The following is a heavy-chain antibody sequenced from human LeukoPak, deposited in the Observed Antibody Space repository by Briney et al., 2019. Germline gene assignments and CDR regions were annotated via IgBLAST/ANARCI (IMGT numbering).Heavy chain of an antibody. J-gene: IGHJ4*02. CDR1: GVSISSYY. CDR3: ARDRYYYYGSGSYYLFDY. V-gene: IGHV4-4*07. CDR2: IYTSGST. D-gene: IGHD3-10*01. Sequence: KPSETLSLTCTVSGVSISSYYWTWIRQPAGKGLEWIGRIYTSGSTNYNPSLKSRVTMSVDTSKNQFSLKLSSVTAADTAVYYCARDRYYYYGSGSYYLFDYWGQGTLVTVSS.